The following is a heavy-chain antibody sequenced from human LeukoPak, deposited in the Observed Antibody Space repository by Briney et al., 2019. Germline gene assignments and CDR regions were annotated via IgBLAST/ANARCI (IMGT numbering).Heavy chain of an antibody. CDR2: ISTTGSS. J-gene: IGHJ4*02. CDR1: GGSISSGSYY. V-gene: IGHV4-61*02. D-gene: IGHD2-8*01. CDR3: ATARGCSNGVCSSMGLLE. Sequence: PSETLSLTCTVSGGSISSGSYYWTWIRQPAGKGLEWIGRISTTGSSNYNPSLKSRVTISVDTSKNQFSLRLSSVIAADTAVYYCATARGCSNGVCSSMGLLEWGERSLVTVSS.